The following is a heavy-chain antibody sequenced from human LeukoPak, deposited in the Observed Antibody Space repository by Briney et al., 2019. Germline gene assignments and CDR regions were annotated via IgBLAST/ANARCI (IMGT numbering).Heavy chain of an antibody. Sequence: SETLSLTCTVSGGSISSYYWSWIRQPPGKGLEWIGYIYYSGSTNYNPSLKSRVTISVDTSKNQFSLKLSSVTAADTAVYYCARQPYSSSWYVWFDPWGQGTLVTVSS. J-gene: IGHJ5*02. CDR1: GGSISSYY. CDR2: IYYSGST. D-gene: IGHD6-13*01. V-gene: IGHV4-59*08. CDR3: ARQPYSSSWYVWFDP.